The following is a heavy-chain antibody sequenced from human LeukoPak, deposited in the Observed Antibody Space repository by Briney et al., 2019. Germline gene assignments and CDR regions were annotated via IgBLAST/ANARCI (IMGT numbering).Heavy chain of an antibody. V-gene: IGHV4-34*01. CDR2: INHSGST. Sequence: SETLSLTCAVYGGSFTGYYWSWIRQPPGKGLEWIGEINHSGSTNYNPSLKSRVTISVDTSKNQFSLKLSSVTAADTAVYYCAIRIAACPFDYWGPGTLVTVSS. D-gene: IGHD6-6*01. CDR3: AIRIAACPFDY. CDR1: GGSFTGYY. J-gene: IGHJ4*02.